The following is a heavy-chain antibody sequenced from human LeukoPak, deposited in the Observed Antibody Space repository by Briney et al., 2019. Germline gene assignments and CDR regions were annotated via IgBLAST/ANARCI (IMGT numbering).Heavy chain of an antibody. CDR3: ARDSSGSLEY. D-gene: IGHD1-26*01. CDR2: LKQDESEK. CDR1: GFTFRNYW. Sequence: PGGSLRLSCAASGFTFRNYWMSWVRQAPGKGLEWVANLKQDESEKHYVDPVKGRFTISRDNAKNSLFLQMNSLRAEDTAVYYCARDSSGSLEYWGQGTLVTVSS. J-gene: IGHJ4*02. V-gene: IGHV3-7*01.